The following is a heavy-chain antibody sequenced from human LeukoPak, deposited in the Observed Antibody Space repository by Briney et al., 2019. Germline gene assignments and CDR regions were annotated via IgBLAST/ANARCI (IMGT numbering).Heavy chain of an antibody. D-gene: IGHD3-10*01. Sequence: PGGSLRLSCAPSGFTFSSYSMNWVRQAPGKGLEWVSSISSSSSYIYYADSVKGRFTISRDNAKNSLYLQMNSLRAEDTAVYYCARGGSITMVRGGKNWFDPWGQGTLVTVSS. CDR3: ARGGSITMVRGGKNWFDP. J-gene: IGHJ5*02. V-gene: IGHV3-21*01. CDR2: ISSSSSYI. CDR1: GFTFSSYS.